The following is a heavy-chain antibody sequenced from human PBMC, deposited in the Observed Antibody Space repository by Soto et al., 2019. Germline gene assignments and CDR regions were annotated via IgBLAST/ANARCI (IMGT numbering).Heavy chain of an antibody. J-gene: IGHJ4*02. V-gene: IGHV3-30*18. Sequence: QVQLVESGGGVVQPGRSLRLSCAASGFTFSNYGMHWVRQAPGKGLEWVADISYDASDTYYADSVKGRFTISRDNSKNTLFLQMNSLRTDDTAVYYCAKDPGYSNSWPFDYWGQGTLVTVSS. CDR2: ISYDASDT. CDR1: GFTFSNYG. D-gene: IGHD6-13*01. CDR3: AKDPGYSNSWPFDY.